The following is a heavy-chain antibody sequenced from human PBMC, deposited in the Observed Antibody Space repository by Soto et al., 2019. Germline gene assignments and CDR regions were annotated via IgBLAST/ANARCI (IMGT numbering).Heavy chain of an antibody. D-gene: IGHD3-10*01. J-gene: IGHJ5*02. CDR2: IKQDGSKQ. V-gene: IGHV3-7*03. Sequence: GWSLRLSCITSVFTFVNFWMNWVRQAPGKGQEWVANIKQDGSKQFYVDSVRGRFTISRDNAKNSLYLQMNSLRVEDTAVYYCARDYSLGQGTLVTVSS. CDR1: VFTFVNFW. CDR3: ARDYS.